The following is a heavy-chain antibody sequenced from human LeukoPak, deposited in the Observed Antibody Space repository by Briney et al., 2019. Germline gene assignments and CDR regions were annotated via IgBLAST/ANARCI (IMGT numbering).Heavy chain of an antibody. CDR3: AREGGPYRPLDY. Sequence: SGTLSLTCGVSGGSITDTNYWTWVRQPPGKGLEWIGEVNLQGSTNYNPSLMGRVAISVDTSENHISLQLTSVTAADTAVYYCAREGGPYRPLDYSGQGTLVTVSS. CDR2: VNLQGST. CDR1: GGSITDTNY. V-gene: IGHV4-4*02. J-gene: IGHJ4*02.